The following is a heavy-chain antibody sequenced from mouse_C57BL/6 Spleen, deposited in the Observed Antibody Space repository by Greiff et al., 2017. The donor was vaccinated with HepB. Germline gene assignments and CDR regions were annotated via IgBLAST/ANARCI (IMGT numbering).Heavy chain of an antibody. CDR3: ASHYYGSSYLGYAMDY. CDR2: IYPGDGDT. Sequence: VKLQQSGPELVKPGASVKISCKASGYAFSSSWMNWVKQRPGKGLEWIGRIYPGDGDTNYNGKFKGKATLTADKSSSTAYMQLSSLTSEDSAVYFCASHYYGSSYLGYAMDYWGQGTSVTVSS. J-gene: IGHJ4*01. V-gene: IGHV1-82*01. CDR1: GYAFSSSW. D-gene: IGHD1-1*01.